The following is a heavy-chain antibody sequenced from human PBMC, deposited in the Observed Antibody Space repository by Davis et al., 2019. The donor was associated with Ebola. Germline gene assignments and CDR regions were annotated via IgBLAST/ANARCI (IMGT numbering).Heavy chain of an antibody. J-gene: IGHJ4*02. CDR1: GCSISSGGYY. V-gene: IGHV4-31*03. CDR2: LYYSGST. CDR3: ARSYDFWSGSSAFDH. D-gene: IGHD3-3*01. Sequence: MPSETLSLTCTVFGCSISSGGYYWSWTRQHPGKGLEWIGYLYYSGSTYYNPSLKSRVTISVDTSKNQFSLKLSSVTAADTAVYYCARSYDFWSGSSAFDHWGQGTLVTVSS.